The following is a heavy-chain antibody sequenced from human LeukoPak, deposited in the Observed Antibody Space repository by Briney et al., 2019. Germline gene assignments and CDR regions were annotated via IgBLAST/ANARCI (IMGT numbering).Heavy chain of an antibody. V-gene: IGHV4-34*01. CDR1: GGSFSGYY. J-gene: IGHJ5*02. CDR3: AREASGGSGSYYNWFDP. Sequence: SETLSLTCAVYGGSFSGYYWCWIRQPPGKGLEWIGEINHSGSTNYNPSLKSRVTISVDTSKNQFSLKLSSVTAADTAVYYCAREASGGSGSYYNWFDPWGQGTLVTVSS. CDR2: INHSGST. D-gene: IGHD3-10*01.